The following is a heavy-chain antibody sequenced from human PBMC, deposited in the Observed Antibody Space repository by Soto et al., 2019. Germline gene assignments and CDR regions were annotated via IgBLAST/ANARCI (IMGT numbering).Heavy chain of an antibody. Sequence: GGSLRLSCAPSGFTVSIKYLTWVRQAPGKGLERVSLIQSGGTTYYADSVKGRFTISRDTSENTLHLLMDSLRVEYTAVYYCARDDVLCDGGRCYGIPLDVWGKGT. J-gene: IGHJ6*03. CDR3: ARDDVLCDGGRCYGIPLDV. V-gene: IGHV3-66*01. CDR1: GFTVSIKY. CDR2: IQSGGTT. D-gene: IGHD2-15*01.